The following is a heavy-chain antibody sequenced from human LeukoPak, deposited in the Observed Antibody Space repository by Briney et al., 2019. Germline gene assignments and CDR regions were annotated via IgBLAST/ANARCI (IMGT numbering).Heavy chain of an antibody. V-gene: IGHV1-18*01. CDR2: INAYNGNT. D-gene: IGHD3-16*01. CDR3: ARGGPAARLITFGRVTDY. CDR1: GYTFTSYG. Sequence: GASVKVSCKASGYTFTSYGISWVRQAPGQGLEWMGWINAYNGNTNYAQKLQGRVTMTTDTSTSTAYMELRNLRSDDTAVYYCARGGPAARLITFGRVTDYWGQGTLVTVSS. J-gene: IGHJ4*02.